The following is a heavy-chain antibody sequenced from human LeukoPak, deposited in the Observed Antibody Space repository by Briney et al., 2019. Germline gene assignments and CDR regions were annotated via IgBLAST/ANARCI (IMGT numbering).Heavy chain of an antibody. D-gene: IGHD6-19*01. CDR2: IRSKANSYAT. V-gene: IGHV3-73*01. J-gene: IGHJ4*02. CDR1: GFTFSGSA. CDR3: TSLAVAGTTFDY. Sequence: GGSLRLSCAASGFTFSGSAMHWVRQASGKGLEWVGRIRSKANSYATAYAASVKGRFTISRDDSKNTAYLQMNSLQTEDTAVYYCTSLAVAGTTFDYWGQGTLVTVSS.